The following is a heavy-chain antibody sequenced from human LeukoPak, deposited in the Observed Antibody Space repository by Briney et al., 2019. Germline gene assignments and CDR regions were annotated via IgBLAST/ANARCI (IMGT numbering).Heavy chain of an antibody. D-gene: IGHD3-10*01. CDR1: GYSFTSNW. Sequence: KPGESLKISCETSGYSFTSNWIAWVRQKPGKGLEWMGIIYPGDSETRYSPSFQGQVTISVDKSVRSAYLSWSSLKASDTAMYYCARRGRYSSFDYWGQGTLVTVSS. CDR2: IYPGDSET. CDR3: ARRGRYSSFDY. J-gene: IGHJ4*02. V-gene: IGHV5-51*03.